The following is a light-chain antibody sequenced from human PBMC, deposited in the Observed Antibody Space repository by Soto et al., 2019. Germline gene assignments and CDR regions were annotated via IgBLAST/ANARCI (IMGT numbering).Light chain of an antibody. CDR1: QGINTF. Sequence: IQLTQSPSSLSSSVADIFTITCRASQGINTFLAWYQQKPGKAPKLLIYAASTLQSGVPSRFSGSGSGTDFTLTISSLQPEDFATYYCQQLESYPSTFGGGTKVDIK. CDR2: AAS. CDR3: QQLESYPST. V-gene: IGKV1-9*01. J-gene: IGKJ4*01.